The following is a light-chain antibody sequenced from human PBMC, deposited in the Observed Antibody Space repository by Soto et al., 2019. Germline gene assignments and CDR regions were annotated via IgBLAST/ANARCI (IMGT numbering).Light chain of an antibody. J-gene: IGKJ2*01. V-gene: IGKV3-15*01. Sequence: EIVMTQSPATLSVSPGDTATLSCRASQSVLNNLAWYQQKAGQAPRLLIYGASTRFSGIPARISGSGSGTEFSLTISSLQSEDFAVYFCQQYNYWPGTVGQGTKLEIK. CDR2: GAS. CDR3: QQYNYWPGT. CDR1: QSVLNN.